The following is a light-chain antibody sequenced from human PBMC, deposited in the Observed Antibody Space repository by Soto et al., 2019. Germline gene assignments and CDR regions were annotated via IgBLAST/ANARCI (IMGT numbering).Light chain of an antibody. Sequence: VLTQPPSVSAAPGQKVTISCSGSSSNIGGNSVSWYQQLPGTAPKLMIYEVSNRPSGVSNRFSGSKSGNTASLTISGLQAEDEADYYCSSYTSSSTPYVFGTGTKV. J-gene: IGLJ1*01. CDR3: SSYTSSSTPYV. CDR1: SSNIGGNS. V-gene: IGLV2-14*01. CDR2: EVS.